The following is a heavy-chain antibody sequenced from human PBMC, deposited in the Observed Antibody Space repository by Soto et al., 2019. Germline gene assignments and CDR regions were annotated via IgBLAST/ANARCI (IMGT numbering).Heavy chain of an antibody. CDR1: GGTFSSYA. Sequence: VKVSCKASGGTFSSYAISWVRQAPGQGLEWMGGIIPIFGTANYAQKFQGRVTITADESTSTAYMELSSLRSEDTAVYYCARDRNDFWSGWIDLWGRGTLVTVSS. J-gene: IGHJ2*01. D-gene: IGHD3-3*01. CDR2: IIPIFGTA. CDR3: ARDRNDFWSGWIDL. V-gene: IGHV1-69*13.